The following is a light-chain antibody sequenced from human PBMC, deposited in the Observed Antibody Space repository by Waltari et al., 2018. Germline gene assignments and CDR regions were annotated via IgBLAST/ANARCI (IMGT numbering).Light chain of an antibody. CDR1: NIERKS. Sequence: SYVLTQPPSVSVAPGETARLTCGGHNIERKSVHWYRQRPGQAPVLVISYDSDRPSGIPDRLSGSNSGNTATLTISRVEAGDEADYYCQVWDANTDPGVFGTGTEVTVL. J-gene: IGLJ1*01. V-gene: IGLV3-21*01. CDR3: QVWDANTDPGV. CDR2: YDS.